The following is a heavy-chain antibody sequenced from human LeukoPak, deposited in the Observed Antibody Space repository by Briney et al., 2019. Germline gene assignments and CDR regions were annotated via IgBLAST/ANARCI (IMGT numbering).Heavy chain of an antibody. CDR2: INAGDGNT. CDR1: GYTFTTYT. V-gene: IGHV1-3*01. CDR3: ARGPRVVVPAAMDY. J-gene: IGHJ4*02. D-gene: IGHD2-2*01. Sequence: ASVKVSCKASGYTFTTYTIHWVRQAPGQRLEWMGWINAGDGNTKYSQKFQGRVTITRDTSASTAYMELSSLRSEDTAVYYCARGPRVVVPAAMDYWGQGTLVTVSS.